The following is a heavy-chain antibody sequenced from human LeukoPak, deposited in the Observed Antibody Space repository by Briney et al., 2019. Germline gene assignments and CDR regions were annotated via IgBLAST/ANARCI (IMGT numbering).Heavy chain of an antibody. V-gene: IGHV4-61*02. J-gene: IGHJ6*03. CDR1: GGSISSSSYY. CDR2: IYTSGST. Sequence: SETLSLTCTVSGGSISSSSYYWSWIRQPAGKGLEWIGRIYTSGSTNYNPSLKSRVTMSVDTSKNQFSLKLSSVTAADTAVYYCARESSGYGSGRIYYYYYMDVWGKGTTVTISS. CDR3: ARESSGYGSGRIYYYYYMDV. D-gene: IGHD3-10*01.